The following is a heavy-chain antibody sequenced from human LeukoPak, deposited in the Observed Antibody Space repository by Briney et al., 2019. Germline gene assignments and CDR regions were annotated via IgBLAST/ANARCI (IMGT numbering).Heavy chain of an antibody. CDR3: ARGIAAAGQFRFDY. CDR2: IYYTGST. Sequence: SETPSLTCTVSGGSISTYYWSWIRQPPGKGLECIGFIYYTGSTNYNPSLKSRVTISVDTSKNQFSLKLSSVTAADTAVYYCARGIAAAGQFRFDYWGQGTLVTVSS. J-gene: IGHJ4*02. CDR1: GGSISTYY. V-gene: IGHV4-59*01. D-gene: IGHD6-13*01.